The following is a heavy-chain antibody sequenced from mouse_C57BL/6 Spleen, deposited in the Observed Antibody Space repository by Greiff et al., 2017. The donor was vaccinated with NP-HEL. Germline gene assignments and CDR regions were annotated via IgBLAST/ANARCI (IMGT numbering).Heavy chain of an antibody. CDR3: ARGGGQGDFYAMDY. CDR1: GYSITSGYY. V-gene: IGHV3-6*01. J-gene: IGHJ4*01. Sequence: EVQLQESGPGLVKPSQSLSLTCSVTGYSITSGYYWNWIRQFPGNKLEWMGYISYDGSNNYNPSLKNRISITRDTSKNQFFLKLNSVTTEDTATYYCARGGGQGDFYAMDYWGQGTSVTVSS. D-gene: IGHD3-2*02. CDR2: ISYDGSN.